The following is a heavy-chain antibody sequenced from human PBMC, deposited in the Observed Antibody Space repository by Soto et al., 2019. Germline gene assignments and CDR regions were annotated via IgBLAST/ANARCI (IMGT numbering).Heavy chain of an antibody. D-gene: IGHD2-8*01. CDR2: ISGSGGST. CDR3: AKAEYCTNGVRSGPDY. V-gene: IGHV3-23*01. CDR1: VFTFSIYA. J-gene: IGHJ4*02. Sequence: WEALGVSCPSSVFTFSIYAMSWVGQAPGRGLEWVSAISGSGGSTYYADSVKGRFTIYRDNSKNTLYLQMNSLRAEDTAVYYCAKAEYCTNGVRSGPDYWGQGTLVTVSS.